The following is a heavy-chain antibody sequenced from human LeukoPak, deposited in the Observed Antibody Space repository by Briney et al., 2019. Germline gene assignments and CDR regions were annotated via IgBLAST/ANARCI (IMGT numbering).Heavy chain of an antibody. V-gene: IGHV1-69*05. CDR3: AKAARGGGYFDY. CDR1: GGTFSSYA. Sequence: ASVKVSCKASGGTFSSYAISWVRQAPGQGLEWVGGIIPIFGTANYAQKFQGRVTITTDESTSTAYMELSSLRSEDTAVYYCAKAARGGGYFDYWGQGTLVTVSS. J-gene: IGHJ4*02. CDR2: IIPIFGTA. D-gene: IGHD6-6*01.